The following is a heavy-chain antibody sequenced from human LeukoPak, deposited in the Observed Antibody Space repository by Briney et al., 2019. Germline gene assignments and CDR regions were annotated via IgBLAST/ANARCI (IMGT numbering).Heavy chain of an antibody. CDR3: ATAVTTLNYFDY. V-gene: IGHV1-24*01. CDR2: FNPEDGKT. J-gene: IGHJ4*02. Sequence: ASVKGSCKVSEYTLTQLSMHWVRQAPGEGLEWMGGFNPEDGKTIYAQKFQGRVTMTEDTSTDTAYMELSSLRSEDTAVYHCATAVTTLNYFDYWGQGTLVTVSS. CDR1: EYTLTQLS. D-gene: IGHD4-11*01.